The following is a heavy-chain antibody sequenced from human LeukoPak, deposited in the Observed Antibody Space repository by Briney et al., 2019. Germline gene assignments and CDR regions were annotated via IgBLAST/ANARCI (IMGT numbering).Heavy chain of an antibody. CDR1: GGSISSYY. J-gene: IGHJ6*02. D-gene: IGHD3-3*02. Sequence: PSETLSLTCSVSGGSISSYYWSWIRQPPGKGLEYIGYIYYSGSTNYNPSLKSRVTISVDTSKDQFSLNLTSVTAADTAVYYCARLKCISATCPSRYVMDVWGQGTTVTVSS. CDR2: IYYSGST. CDR3: ARLKCISATCPSRYVMDV. V-gene: IGHV4-59*01.